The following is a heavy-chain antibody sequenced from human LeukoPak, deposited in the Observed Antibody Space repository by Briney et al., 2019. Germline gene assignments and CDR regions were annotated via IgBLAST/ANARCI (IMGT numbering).Heavy chain of an antibody. D-gene: IGHD3-3*01. CDR1: GGSISSYY. Sequence: PSETLSLTCTVSGGSISSYYWSWIRQPPGKGLEWIGYIYYSGSTSYNPSLKSRVTISVDTSKNQFSLKLSSVTAADTAVYYCARGTYYDFWSGYYQAHWFDPWGQGTLVTVSS. J-gene: IGHJ5*02. CDR3: ARGTYYDFWSGYYQAHWFDP. CDR2: IYYSGST. V-gene: IGHV4-59*01.